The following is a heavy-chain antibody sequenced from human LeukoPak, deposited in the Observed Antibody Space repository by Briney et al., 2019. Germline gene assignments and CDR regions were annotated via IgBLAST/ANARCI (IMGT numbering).Heavy chain of an antibody. Sequence: SVKVSCKASGYTFTSYAISWVRQAPGQGLEWMGGIITIFGTANYAQKFQGRVTITADESTSTAYMELSSLRSEDTAVYYCASGPGTPKGIDYWGQGTLVTVSS. CDR1: GYTFTSYA. D-gene: IGHD1-26*01. V-gene: IGHV1-69*13. CDR3: ASGPGTPKGIDY. J-gene: IGHJ4*02. CDR2: IITIFGTA.